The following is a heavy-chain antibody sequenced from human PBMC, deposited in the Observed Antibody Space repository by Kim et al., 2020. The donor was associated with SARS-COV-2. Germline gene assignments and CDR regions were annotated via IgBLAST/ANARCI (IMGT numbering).Heavy chain of an antibody. V-gene: IGHV4-59*01. CDR1: GGSISSYY. CDR2: IYYSGST. J-gene: IGHJ5*02. D-gene: IGHD2-21*02. CDR3: ARDHVQYCGGDCYSSWFDP. Sequence: SETLSLTCTVSGGSISSYYWSWIRQPPGKGLEWIGYIYYSGSTNYNPSLKSRVTISVDTSKNQFSLKLSSVTAADTAVYYCARDHVQYCGGDCYSSWFDPWGQGTLVTVSS.